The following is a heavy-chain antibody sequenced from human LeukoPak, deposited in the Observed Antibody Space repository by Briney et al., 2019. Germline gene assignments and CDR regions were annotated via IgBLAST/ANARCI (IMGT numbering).Heavy chain of an antibody. CDR1: GGSISSYY. CDR3: ARRIINYIWGSFQPTTFDY. J-gene: IGHJ4*02. D-gene: IGHD3-16*01. V-gene: IGHV4-34*01. CDR2: INHSGST. Sequence: SETLSLTCTVSGGSISSYYWSWIRQPPGKGLEWIGEINHSGSTNYNPSLKSRVTISVDTSKNQFSLKLSSVTAADTAVYYCARRIINYIWGSFQPTTFDYWGQGTLVTVSS.